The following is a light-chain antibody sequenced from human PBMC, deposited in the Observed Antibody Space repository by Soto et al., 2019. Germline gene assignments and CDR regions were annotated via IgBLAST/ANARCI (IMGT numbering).Light chain of an antibody. CDR1: QSLVYSDGNTY. CDR2: KVS. V-gene: IGKV2-30*01. Sequence: DVVMTQSPLSLPVTLGQPASISCRSSQSLVYSDGNTYLNWFLQRPGQSPRRLIYKVSNRDSGVPDRFSGSGADTDFTLKISRVEAEDVGVYYCMQGKHWPGTFGQGTKVEIK. J-gene: IGKJ1*01. CDR3: MQGKHWPGT.